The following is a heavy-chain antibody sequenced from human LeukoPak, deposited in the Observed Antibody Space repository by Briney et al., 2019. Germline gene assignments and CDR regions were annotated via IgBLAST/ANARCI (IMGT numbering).Heavy chain of an antibody. Sequence: SETLSLTCTVSGGSISSSSYYWGWIRQPPGKGLEWIGSIYHSGSTYYNPSLKSRVTISVDTSKNQFSLKLSSVTAADTAVYYCARGEFGYYYYMDVWGKGTTVTVSS. CDR1: GGSISSSSYY. D-gene: IGHD3-3*01. V-gene: IGHV4-39*07. J-gene: IGHJ6*03. CDR3: ARGEFGYYYYMDV. CDR2: IYHSGST.